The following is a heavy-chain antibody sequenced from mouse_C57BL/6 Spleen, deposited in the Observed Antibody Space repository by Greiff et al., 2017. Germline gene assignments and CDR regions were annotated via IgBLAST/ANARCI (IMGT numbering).Heavy chain of an antibody. V-gene: IGHV1-62-2*01. CDR1: CYTFTEYT. J-gene: IGHJ3*01. D-gene: IGHD2-4*01. CDR3: ARHEEDYFAY. CDR2: FYPGSGSI. Sequence: VKLQESGAELVKPGASVQLSCKASCYTFTEYTIHWVKQRSGQGLEWIGWFYPGSGSIKYNEKFKGKATLTTDKSSITVYMERSRLTSEDSAIYYCARHEEDYFAYWGQGTLVTVSA.